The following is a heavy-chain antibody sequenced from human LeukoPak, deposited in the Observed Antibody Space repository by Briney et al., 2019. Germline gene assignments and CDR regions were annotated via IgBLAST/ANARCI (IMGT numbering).Heavy chain of an antibody. CDR1: GFTFSSYA. Sequence: PGGSLRLSCAASGFTFSSYAMHWVRQAPGKGLEYVSAISSNGGSTYYANSVKGRFTISRDNSKNTLYLQMGSLRAEDMAVYYCARAPGGWYGSWFDPWGQGTLVTVSS. J-gene: IGHJ5*02. D-gene: IGHD6-19*01. CDR3: ARAPGGWYGSWFDP. V-gene: IGHV3-64*01. CDR2: ISSNGGST.